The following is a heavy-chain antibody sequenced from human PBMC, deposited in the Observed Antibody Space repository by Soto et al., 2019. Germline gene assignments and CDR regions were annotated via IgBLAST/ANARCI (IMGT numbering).Heavy chain of an antibody. CDR3: ARLQYDYIWGSYRPRAFDI. V-gene: IGHV3-64*01. Sequence: PGGSLRLSCAASGFTFSSYAMHWVRQAPGKGLEYVSAISSNGGSTYYANSVEGRFTISRDNSKNTLYLQMGSLRAEDMAVYYCARLQYDYIWGSYRPRAFDIWGQGTMVTVSS. D-gene: IGHD3-16*02. CDR1: GFTFSSYA. J-gene: IGHJ3*02. CDR2: ISSNGGST.